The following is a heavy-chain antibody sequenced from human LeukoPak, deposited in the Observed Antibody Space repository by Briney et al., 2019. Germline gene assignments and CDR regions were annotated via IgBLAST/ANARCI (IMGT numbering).Heavy chain of an antibody. CDR1: GYTFTGYY. Sequence: GASVKVSCKASGYTFTGYYMHWVRQAPGQGLEWMGWINPNSGGTNYAQKFQGRVTMTRDTSISTAYMELSRLRSDDTAVYYRARGPGGGVIVHFGYWGQGTLVTVSS. V-gene: IGHV1-2*02. CDR3: ARGPGGGVIVHFGY. CDR2: INPNSGGT. D-gene: IGHD3-16*02. J-gene: IGHJ4*02.